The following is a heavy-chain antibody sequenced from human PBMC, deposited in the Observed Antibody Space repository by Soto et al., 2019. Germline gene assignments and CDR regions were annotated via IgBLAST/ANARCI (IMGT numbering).Heavy chain of an antibody. CDR3: ARGFATVTPRSFYYYYGMDV. CDR1: GGTFSSYA. Sequence: SVTVSCKASGGTFSSYAISWVRQAPGQGLEWMGGIIPIFGTANYAQKFQGRVTITADESTSTAYMELSSLRSEDTAVYYCARGFATVTPRSFYYYYGMDVWGQGTTVTVSS. D-gene: IGHD4-17*01. J-gene: IGHJ6*02. V-gene: IGHV1-69*13. CDR2: IIPIFGTA.